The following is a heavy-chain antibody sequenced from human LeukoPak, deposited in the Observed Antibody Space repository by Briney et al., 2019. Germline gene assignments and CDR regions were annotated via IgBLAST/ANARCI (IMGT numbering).Heavy chain of an antibody. V-gene: IGHV4-34*01. Sequence: SETLSLTCAVYGGSFSGYYWSWIRQPPGKGLEWIGEINHSGSTNYNPSLKSRCTISVDTSKKQFSLNLSSVTAADTAVYYGARLMIVGATTRFYYYYYMDVWGKGTTVTISS. D-gene: IGHD1-26*01. CDR1: GGSFSGYY. CDR3: ARLMIVGATTRFYYYYYMDV. CDR2: INHSGST. J-gene: IGHJ6*03.